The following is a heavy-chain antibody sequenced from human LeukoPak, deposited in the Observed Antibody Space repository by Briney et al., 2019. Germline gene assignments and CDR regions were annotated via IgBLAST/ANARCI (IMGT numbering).Heavy chain of an antibody. Sequence: PSETLSLTCAVYGGSFSGYYWSWIRQPPGKGLEWIGEINHSGSTNYNPSLKSRVTISVDTSKNQFSLKLSSVTAADTAVYYCARHPTQYYYDSSGYFDYWGQGTLVTVSS. V-gene: IGHV4-34*01. D-gene: IGHD3-22*01. CDR1: GGSFSGYY. CDR2: INHSGST. CDR3: ARHPTQYYYDSSGYFDY. J-gene: IGHJ4*02.